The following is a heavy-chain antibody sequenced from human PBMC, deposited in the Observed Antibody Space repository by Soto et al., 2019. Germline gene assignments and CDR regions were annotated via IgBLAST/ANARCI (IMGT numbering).Heavy chain of an antibody. J-gene: IGHJ5*02. Sequence: GESLKISCKASGYTFVNYWIVWVRQMPGKGLEWMGIIYPSDSRTKYSPSFQGQVTMSADKSISTAYLRWDSLEASDTAIYYCARGNVANWFDPWGQGTLVTVSS. CDR1: GYTFVNYW. CDR2: IYPSDSRT. CDR3: ARGNVANWFDP. V-gene: IGHV5-51*01.